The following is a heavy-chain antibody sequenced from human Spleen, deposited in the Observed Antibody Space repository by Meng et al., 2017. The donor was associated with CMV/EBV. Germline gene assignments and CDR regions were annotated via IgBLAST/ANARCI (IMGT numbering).Heavy chain of an antibody. CDR3: ARGPATAVWFDP. CDR1: GDSVSNNTAA. Sequence: SGDSVSNNTAAWNWIRQSPSRGLEWLGRTYYRSKWYNDYAVSVKSRITINPDTSKNQFSLQLNSVTPEDTAVYYCARGPATAVWFDPWGQGTLVTVSS. V-gene: IGHV6-1*01. CDR2: TYYRSKWYN. D-gene: IGHD6-13*01. J-gene: IGHJ5*02.